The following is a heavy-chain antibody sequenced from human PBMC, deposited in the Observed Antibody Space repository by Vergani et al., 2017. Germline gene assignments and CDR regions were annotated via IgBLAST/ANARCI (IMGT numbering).Heavy chain of an antibody. CDR2: IYWNDDK. Sequence: QIPLKESGPTLVKPTQTLTLTCTFSGFSLNTRELSVGWIRQPPGKALDWLALIYWNDDKHYTPSLNNRVTITKDTSKNQVVLTITHMEYVDTGTYYCVYRKTVCGTTGYFYPFYYNDGKGVWGKGTTVTVSS. V-gene: IGHV2-5*04. J-gene: IGHJ6*04. CDR1: GFSLNTRELS. CDR3: VYRKTVCGTTGYFYPFYYNDGKGV. D-gene: IGHD1-7*01.